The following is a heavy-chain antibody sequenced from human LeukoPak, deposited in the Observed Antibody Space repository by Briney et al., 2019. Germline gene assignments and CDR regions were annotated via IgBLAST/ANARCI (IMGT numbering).Heavy chain of an antibody. J-gene: IGHJ6*02. CDR3: AISAYSSSWYHGGMDV. D-gene: IGHD6-13*01. Sequence: PGGSLRLSCAASGFTVSSNYMSWVRQAPGKGLEWGSVIYSGGSTYYPDSVKGRFTISRHNSKNTLYLQMNSLRAEDTAVYYCAISAYSSSWYHGGMDVWGQGTTVTVSS. CDR1: GFTVSSNY. CDR2: IYSGGST. V-gene: IGHV3-53*04.